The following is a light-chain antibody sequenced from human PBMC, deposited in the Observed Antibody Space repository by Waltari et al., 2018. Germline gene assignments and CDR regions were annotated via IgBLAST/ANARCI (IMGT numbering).Light chain of an antibody. CDR3: YSYTTSSTYV. V-gene: IGLV2-14*03. CDR2: DVI. J-gene: IGLJ1*01. CDR1: SSYVGGYNF. Sequence: QSALTQPASASGSPGQSITISCTGTSSYVGGYNFVSWYQQHPGKAPKLMIYDVINRPSGVSSRFSGSKSGNTASLTISGLQAEDEAYYYCYSYTTSSTYVFGTGTQVTVL.